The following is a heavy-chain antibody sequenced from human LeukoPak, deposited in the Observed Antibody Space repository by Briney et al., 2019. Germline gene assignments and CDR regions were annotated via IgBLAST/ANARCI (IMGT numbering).Heavy chain of an antibody. J-gene: IGHJ4*02. V-gene: IGHV3-48*01. Sequence: PGGSLRLSCAASGFTFSSYSMNWVRQAPGKGLEWVSYISSSSSTIYYADSVKGRFTISRDNAKNSLYLQMNSLRAEDTAVYYCARSTVGDFWSGYLENFDYWGQGTLVTVSS. CDR1: GFTFSSYS. CDR3: ARSTVGDFWSGYLENFDY. D-gene: IGHD3-3*01. CDR2: ISSSSSTI.